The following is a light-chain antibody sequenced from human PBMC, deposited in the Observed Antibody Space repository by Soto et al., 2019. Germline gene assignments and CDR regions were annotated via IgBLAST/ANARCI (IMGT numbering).Light chain of an antibody. CDR3: CSYAGSYV. J-gene: IGLJ1*01. CDR1: SSDVGSYNL. CDR2: EVS. V-gene: IGLV2-23*02. Sequence: QSVLTQPASVSGSPGQSITISCTGTSSDVGSYNLVSWYQQHPGKAPKLMIYEVSKRPSGVSNRFSGSKSGNTASLTISGLQAEDEADYYCCSYAGSYVFGTGTKVNVL.